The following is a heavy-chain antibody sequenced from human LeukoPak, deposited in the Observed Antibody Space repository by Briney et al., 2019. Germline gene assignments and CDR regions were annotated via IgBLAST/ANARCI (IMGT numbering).Heavy chain of an antibody. V-gene: IGHV4-34*01. CDR3: ARDRYYYDSSSYYTFDY. D-gene: IGHD3-22*01. CDR1: GGSFSGYY. J-gene: IGHJ4*02. CDR2: INHSGST. Sequence: SETLSLTCAVYGGSFSGYYWSWIRQPPGKGLEWIGEINHSGSTNYGPSLKSRVTMSVDTSKNQFSLKLSSVTAADTAVYYCARDRYYYDSSSYYTFDYWGQGTLVTVSS.